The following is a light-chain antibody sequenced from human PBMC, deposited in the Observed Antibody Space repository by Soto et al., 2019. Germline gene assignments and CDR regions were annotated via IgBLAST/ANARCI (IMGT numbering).Light chain of an antibody. CDR1: QSSSKW. J-gene: IGKJ1*01. V-gene: IGKV1-5*01. Sequence: DIQMTQSPSTLSASVRDRVTITCRASQSSSKWLAWYQQKPGKAPKLLIYDASNLESGVPSRFSGSGSGTEFTLTISSLQPDDFATYYCQQYDSSWTFGQGTKVDIK. CDR3: QQYDSSWT. CDR2: DAS.